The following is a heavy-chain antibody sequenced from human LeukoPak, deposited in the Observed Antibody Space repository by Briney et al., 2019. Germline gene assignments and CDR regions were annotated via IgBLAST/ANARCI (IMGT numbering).Heavy chain of an antibody. V-gene: IGHV1-18*01. J-gene: IGHJ4*02. CDR2: TSAYNGNT. Sequence: ASVKVSCKASGYAFTSYGISWVRQAPGQGLEWMGWTSAYNGNTNYAQKLQGRVTMTTDTSTSTAYMELRSLRSDDTAVYYCARAESAMVRGVIITFPFDYWGQGTLVTVSS. CDR1: GYAFTSYG. CDR3: ARAESAMVRGVIITFPFDY. D-gene: IGHD3-10*01.